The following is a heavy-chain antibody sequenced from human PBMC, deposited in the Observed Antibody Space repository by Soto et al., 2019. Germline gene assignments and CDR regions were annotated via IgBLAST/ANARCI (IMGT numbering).Heavy chain of an antibody. CDR2: IYYSGST. CDR3: ARDHKAAAGPTIDY. Sequence: SETLSLTCTVSGGSISSGGYYWSWIRQHPGKGLEWLGYIYYSGSTYYNPSLESRLTMSVDTSKNQFSLKLTSVTAEDTAVYYCARDHKAAAGPTIDYWGQGTLVTVSS. CDR1: GGSISSGGYY. J-gene: IGHJ4*02. V-gene: IGHV4-31*03. D-gene: IGHD6-13*01.